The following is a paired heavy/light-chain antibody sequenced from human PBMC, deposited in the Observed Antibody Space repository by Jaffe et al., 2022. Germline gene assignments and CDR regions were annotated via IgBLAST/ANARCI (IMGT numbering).Heavy chain of an antibody. D-gene: IGHD6-19*01. Sequence: EVQLVESGGGLVKPGGSLRLSCAASGFTFSTYSMNWVRQAPGKGLEWVSSISRSNTYIYYADSVKGRFTISRDNAKNSLYLQMNSLRAEDTAVYYCARGLAVAGTWYWFDPWGQGTLVTVSS. CDR3: ARGLAVAGTWYWFDP. V-gene: IGHV3-21*01. CDR1: GFTFSTYS. J-gene: IGHJ5*02. CDR2: ISRSNTYI.
Light chain of an antibody. V-gene: IGKV1-12*01. CDR3: QQANSFPLT. CDR1: QGISSW. J-gene: IGKJ4*01. Sequence: DIQMTQSPSSVSASVGDRVTITCRASQGISSWLAWYQQKPGKAPKLLIYAASNLQSGVPSRFSGSGSGTDFTLTISSLQPEDYATYYCQQANSFPLTFGGGTKVEIK. CDR2: AAS.